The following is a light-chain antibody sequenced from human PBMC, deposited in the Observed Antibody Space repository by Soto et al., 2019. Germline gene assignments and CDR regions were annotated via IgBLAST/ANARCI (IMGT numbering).Light chain of an antibody. CDR2: GAS. V-gene: IGKV3-11*01. Sequence: EVVLTQSPATLSLSPGERATLSCRASENVRTFVDWYQQKPGQAPRLLIYGASNRATGIPARFSGSGSGTDFTLTISCLEPEDFAVYYCQQPSHWPPWTFGQGTRVEIQ. J-gene: IGKJ1*01. CDR1: ENVRTF. CDR3: QQPSHWPPWT.